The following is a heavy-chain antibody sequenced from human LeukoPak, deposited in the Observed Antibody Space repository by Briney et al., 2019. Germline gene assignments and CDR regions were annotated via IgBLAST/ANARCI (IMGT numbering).Heavy chain of an antibody. CDR3: ASLWDSPYFDY. V-gene: IGHV3-9*01. D-gene: IGHD3-10*01. CDR1: GFTFDDYA. J-gene: IGHJ4*02. CDR2: ISWNSGSI. Sequence: GGSLRLSWAASGFTFDDYAMHWVRQAPGKNREWVSGISWNSGSIGYADSVKGRFTISRDNAKNSLYLQMNSLRAEDTAVYYCASLWDSPYFDYWGQGTLVTVSS.